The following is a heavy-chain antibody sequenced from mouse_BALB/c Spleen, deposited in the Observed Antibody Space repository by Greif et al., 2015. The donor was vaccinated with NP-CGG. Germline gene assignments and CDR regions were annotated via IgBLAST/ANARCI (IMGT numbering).Heavy chain of an antibody. CDR1: GFSLTSYG. J-gene: IGHJ2*01. D-gene: IGHD2-2*01. V-gene: IGHV2-2*02. CDR3: ARGTLWLRQGFDY. CDR2: IWSGGST. Sequence: QVQLQQSGPGLVQPSQSLSITCTVSGFSLTSYGVHWVRQSPGKGLEWLGVIWSGGSTDYNAAFISRLSISKDNSKSXVFFKMNSLQANDAAIYSCARGTLWLRQGFDYWGQGTTLTVSS.